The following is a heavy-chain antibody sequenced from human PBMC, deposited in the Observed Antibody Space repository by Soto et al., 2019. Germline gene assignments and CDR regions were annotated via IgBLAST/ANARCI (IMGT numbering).Heavy chain of an antibody. J-gene: IGHJ6*02. V-gene: IGHV3-30-3*01. CDR1: GFTFSSYA. Sequence: QVQLVESGGGVVQPGRSLRLSCAASGFTFSSYAMHWVRQAPGKGLEWVAVISYDGSNKYYADSVKGRFTISRDNSKNMRYLQMNSLRAEDTAVYYCARGPGYSNVYYYYGMDVWGQGTTVTVSS. CDR3: ARGPGYSNVYYYYGMDV. CDR2: ISYDGSNK. D-gene: IGHD4-4*01.